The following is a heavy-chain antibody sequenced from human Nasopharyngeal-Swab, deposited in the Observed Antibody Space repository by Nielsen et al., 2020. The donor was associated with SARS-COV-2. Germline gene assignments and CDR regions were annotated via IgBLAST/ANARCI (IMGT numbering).Heavy chain of an antibody. CDR3: ARDHKLIQLWLRGAFDI. CDR2: ISSSSSYI. J-gene: IGHJ3*02. CDR1: GFTFNTYA. V-gene: IGHV3-21*01. Sequence: GESLKISCAASGFTFNTYAISWVRQAPGKGLEWVSSISSSSSYIYYADSVKGRFTISRDNAKNSLYLQMNSLRAEDTAVYYCARDHKLIQLWLRGAFDIWGQGTMVTVSS. D-gene: IGHD5-18*01.